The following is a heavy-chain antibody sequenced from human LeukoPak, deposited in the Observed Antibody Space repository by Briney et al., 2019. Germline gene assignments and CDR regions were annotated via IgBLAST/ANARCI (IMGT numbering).Heavy chain of an antibody. V-gene: IGHV4-34*01. J-gene: IGHJ4*02. CDR2: INHSGST. CDR3: ARRPPIDSSGYYYFDY. Sequence: SETLSLTCAVYGGSFSGYYWSWIRQPPGKGLEWIGEINHSGSTNYNPSLKSRVTISVATSKNQFSLKLSSVTAADTAVYYCARRPPIDSSGYYYFDYWGQGTLVTVSS. CDR1: GGSFSGYY. D-gene: IGHD3-22*01.